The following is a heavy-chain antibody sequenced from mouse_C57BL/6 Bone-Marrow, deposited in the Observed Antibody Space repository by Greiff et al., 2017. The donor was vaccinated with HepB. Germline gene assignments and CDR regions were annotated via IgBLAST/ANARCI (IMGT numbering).Heavy chain of an antibody. CDR1: GYTFTSYW. J-gene: IGHJ2*01. D-gene: IGHD1-1*01. V-gene: IGHV1-69*01. CDR3: AREGGVVAHFDY. CDR2: IDPSDSYT. Sequence: VQLQQPGAELEMPGASVKLSCKASGYTFTSYWMHWVKQRPGQGLEWIGEIDPSDSYTNYNQKFKGKSTLTVDKSSSTAYMQLSSLTSEDSAVYYCAREGGVVAHFDYWGQGTTLTVSS.